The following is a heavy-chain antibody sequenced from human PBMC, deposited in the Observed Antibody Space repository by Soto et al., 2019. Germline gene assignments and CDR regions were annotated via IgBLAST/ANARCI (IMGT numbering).Heavy chain of an antibody. Sequence: QVQVVESGGGLVKPGGSLRLSCAASGFTFSDYYMSWIRQSPGKGLEWVSFISSSSDSTRYAASVKGRFTISRDNAKNSLSLQLNSLRAEDTAVYYCARGGVKGTTSRGQVYNWGQGTLVTVSS. D-gene: IGHD1-7*01. CDR3: ARGGVKGTTSRGQVYN. V-gene: IGHV3-11*06. CDR1: GFTFSDYY. CDR2: ISSSSDST. J-gene: IGHJ4*02.